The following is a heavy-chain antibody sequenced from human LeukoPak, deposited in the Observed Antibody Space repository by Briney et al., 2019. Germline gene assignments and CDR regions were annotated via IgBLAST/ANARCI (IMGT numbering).Heavy chain of an antibody. Sequence: PSETLSLTCTVSGYSISSGYYWGWIRPPAGKGLEWIGRIHTSESTNYNPSLKSRVTISVDTSKNQFSLKLSSVTAADTAVYYCARGNWFDPWGQGTLVTVSS. J-gene: IGHJ5*02. CDR2: IHTSEST. V-gene: IGHV4-61*02. CDR1: GYSISSGYY. CDR3: ARGNWFDP.